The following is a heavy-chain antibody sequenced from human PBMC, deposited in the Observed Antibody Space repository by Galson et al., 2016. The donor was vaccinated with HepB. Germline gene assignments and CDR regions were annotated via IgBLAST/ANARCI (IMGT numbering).Heavy chain of an antibody. V-gene: IGHV2-70*11. CDR3: ARIRRTLGSTTEDAFDF. CDR1: GFSLSTSGMC. J-gene: IGHJ3*01. CDR2: IDWNDDR. D-gene: IGHD1-26*01. Sequence: PALVKPTQTLTLTCTFSGFSLSTSGMCVSWIRQPPGRALEWLARIDWNDDRYYSTSLKTRITISKDTSKNQVVITMTNMDPVDTATYYCARIRRTLGSTTEDAFDFGGQGTMGTVSS.